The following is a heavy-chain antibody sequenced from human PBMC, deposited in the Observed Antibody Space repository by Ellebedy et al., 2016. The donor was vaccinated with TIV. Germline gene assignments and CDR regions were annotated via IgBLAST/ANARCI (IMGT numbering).Heavy chain of an antibody. V-gene: IGHV3-23*01. CDR3: AYTSSIAVAY. CDR2: ISGSGGST. Sequence: GESLKISXAASGFTFSSYAMSWVRQAPGKGLEWVSAISGSGGSTYYADSVKGRFTISRDNSKNTLYLQMNSLRAEDTAVYYCAYTSSIAVAYWGQGTLVTVSS. CDR1: GFTFSSYA. J-gene: IGHJ1*01. D-gene: IGHD6-19*01.